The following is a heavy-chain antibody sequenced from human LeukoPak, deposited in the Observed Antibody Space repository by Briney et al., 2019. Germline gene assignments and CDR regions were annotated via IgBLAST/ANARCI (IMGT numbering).Heavy chain of an antibody. D-gene: IGHD3-3*01. V-gene: IGHV4-34*01. CDR1: GGSFSGYY. CDR3: ASSPPRWIFGVVMTPDYYYGMDV. CDR2: INHSGST. Sequence: SETLSLTCAVYGGSFSGYYWSWIRQPPGKGLEWIGEINHSGSTNYNPSLKSRVTISVDTSKNQFSLKLSSVTAADTAVYYCASSPPRWIFGVVMTPDYYYGMDVWGQGTTVTVSS. J-gene: IGHJ6*02.